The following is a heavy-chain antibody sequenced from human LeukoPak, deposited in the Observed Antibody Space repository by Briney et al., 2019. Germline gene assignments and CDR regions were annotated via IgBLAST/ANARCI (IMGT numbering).Heavy chain of an antibody. Sequence: PSGILSLTCAVYGGSFTGYYWTWIRQPPGKGLEWIGEINRSGITNYDPSLKSRVTISVDTSKSQFSLKLNSVTAADTAVYYCARGRSDAFDIWGQGTMVTVAS. CDR2: INRSGIT. J-gene: IGHJ3*02. V-gene: IGHV4-34*01. CDR3: ARGRSDAFDI. CDR1: GGSFTGYY.